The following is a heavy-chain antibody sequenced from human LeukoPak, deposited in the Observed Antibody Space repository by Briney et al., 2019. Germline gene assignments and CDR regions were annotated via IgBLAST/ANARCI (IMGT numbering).Heavy chain of an antibody. J-gene: IGHJ4*02. Sequence: GGSLRLSCAASGFTFSSYGMHWVRQAPGKGLEWVAVISYDGNNKYYADSVKGRFTISRDNAKNSPYLQMNSLRAEDTAVYYCARDPYYGSGTKDYWGQGTLVTVSS. CDR3: ARDPYYGSGTKDY. V-gene: IGHV3-30*03. CDR2: ISYDGNNK. D-gene: IGHD3-10*01. CDR1: GFTFSSYG.